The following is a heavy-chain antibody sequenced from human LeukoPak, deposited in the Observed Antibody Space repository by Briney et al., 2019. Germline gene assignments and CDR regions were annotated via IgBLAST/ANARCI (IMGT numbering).Heavy chain of an antibody. CDR2: IHPNSGVT. J-gene: IGHJ5*02. CDR3: ARGGYYNTSGYHYVQGFDP. V-gene: IGHV1-2*02. D-gene: IGHD3-22*01. Sequence: ASVKVSCKASGYTFTDYYIHWVRQAPGQGLEWMGWIHPNSGVTNSAQKLQGRVTMTRDTPITTVNMELNRLRSDDTAVYYCARGGYYNTSGYHYVQGFDPWGQGTLVTVSP. CDR1: GYTFTDYY.